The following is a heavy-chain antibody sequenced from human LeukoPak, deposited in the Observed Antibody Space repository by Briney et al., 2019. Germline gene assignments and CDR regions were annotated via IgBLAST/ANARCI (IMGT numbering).Heavy chain of an antibody. J-gene: IGHJ4*02. Sequence: GGSLRLSCAASGFTFSSYGMHWVRQAPGKGLEWVAVIWYDGSNKYYADSVKGRFTISRDNSKNTLYLQMNSLRAEDTAVYYCARESWFGELSLGYWGQGTLVTVSS. CDR1: GFTFSSYG. CDR2: IWYDGSNK. V-gene: IGHV3-33*01. CDR3: ARESWFGELSLGY. D-gene: IGHD3-10*01.